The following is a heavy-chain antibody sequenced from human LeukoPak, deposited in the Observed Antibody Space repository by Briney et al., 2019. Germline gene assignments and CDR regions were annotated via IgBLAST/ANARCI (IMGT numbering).Heavy chain of an antibody. V-gene: IGHV4-30-4*08. CDR3: ARAGDPDAFDI. CDR1: GGSISSGDYY. J-gene: IGHJ3*02. D-gene: IGHD4-17*01. CDR2: IYYSGST. Sequence: SQTLSLTCTVSGGSISSGDYYWRWVRQPPGKGLEFIGYIYYSGSTYYNPSLKSRVTISVDTSKNQFSLKLSSVTAADTAVYYCARAGDPDAFDIWGQGTMVTVSS.